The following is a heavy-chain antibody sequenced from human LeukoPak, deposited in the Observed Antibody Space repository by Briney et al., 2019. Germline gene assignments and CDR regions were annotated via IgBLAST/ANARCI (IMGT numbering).Heavy chain of an antibody. CDR2: ISGSGGST. CDR1: GITVSTNY. J-gene: IGHJ6*02. CDR3: ARDRQNHYGMDV. Sequence: PGGSLRLSCAASGITVSTNYMSWVRQAPGKGLEWVSAISGSGGSTYYADSVKGRFTISRDNSKNTLYLQMNSLRAEDTAVYYCARDRQNHYGMDVWGQGTTVTVSS. D-gene: IGHD1-14*01. V-gene: IGHV3-23*01.